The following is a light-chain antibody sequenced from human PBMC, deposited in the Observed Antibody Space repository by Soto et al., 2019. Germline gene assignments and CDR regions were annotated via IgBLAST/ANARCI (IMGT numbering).Light chain of an antibody. CDR3: QQYDNLPLA. V-gene: IGKV1-33*01. CDR2: DAS. J-gene: IGKJ4*01. Sequence: DIQMTQSPSSLSASVGDRVTITCQASQDISNYLNWYQQKPGKAPKLLIYDASNLETGVPSRFSGSGSGTDXTXTXXXLXXXDIATYYCQQYDNLPLAFGGGTKVQIK. CDR1: QDISNY.